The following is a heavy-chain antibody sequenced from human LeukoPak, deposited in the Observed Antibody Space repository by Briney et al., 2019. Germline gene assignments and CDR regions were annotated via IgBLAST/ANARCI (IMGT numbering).Heavy chain of an antibody. Sequence: GGSLRLSCEASGFTFSSYAMHWVRQAPGKGLEWVAVISYDGSNKYYADSVKGRFTISRDNSKNTLYLQMNSLRAEDTAVYYCARDWGEYDFWSGYYYYGMDVWGQGTTVTVSS. D-gene: IGHD3-3*01. J-gene: IGHJ6*02. CDR1: GFTFSSYA. V-gene: IGHV3-30-3*01. CDR3: ARDWGEYDFWSGYYYYGMDV. CDR2: ISYDGSNK.